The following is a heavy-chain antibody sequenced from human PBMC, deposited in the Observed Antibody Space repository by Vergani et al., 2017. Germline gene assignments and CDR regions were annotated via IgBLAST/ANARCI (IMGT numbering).Heavy chain of an antibody. D-gene: IGHD2-8*02. CDR2: LSASDRRT. Sequence: EVQLVESGGGLVKPGGSLRLSCAASGFTFIMHAMSWVRQAPGKGLEWVSTLSASDRRTHYADSVKGRFTISRDNSKSTLFLQMNSLRVEDMAVYYCARDRGDWRYSRYFYNYYMDVWGKGTTVTVSS. V-gene: IGHV3-23*04. CDR1: GFTFIMHA. CDR3: ARDRGDWRYSRYFYNYYMDV. J-gene: IGHJ6*03.